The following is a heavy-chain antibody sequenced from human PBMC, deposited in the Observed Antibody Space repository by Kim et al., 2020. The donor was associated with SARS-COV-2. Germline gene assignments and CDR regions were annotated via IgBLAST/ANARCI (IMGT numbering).Heavy chain of an antibody. Sequence: SETLSLTCTVSGGSISSYYWSWIRQPPGKGLEWIGYIYYSGSTNYNPSLKSRVTISVDTSKNQFSLKLSSVTAADTAVYYCARLYYDSSGYVDAFDIWGQGTMVTVSS. CDR3: ARLYYDSSGYVDAFDI. CDR2: IYYSGST. J-gene: IGHJ3*02. D-gene: IGHD3-22*01. CDR1: GGSISSYY. V-gene: IGHV4-59*01.